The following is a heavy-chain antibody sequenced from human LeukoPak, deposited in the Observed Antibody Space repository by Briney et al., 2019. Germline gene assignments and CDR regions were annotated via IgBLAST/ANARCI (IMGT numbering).Heavy chain of an antibody. CDR1: GFTFNSYS. Sequence: GGSLRLSCAASGFTFNSYSMNWVRQAPGKGLEWVSYISSNSSTIYFADSVKGRFNISRDNSKNSLYLQMDNLRVEDTAVYYCTRAPKLGGYFSVDYWGQGTLVTVSS. V-gene: IGHV3-48*04. J-gene: IGHJ4*02. CDR2: ISSNSSTI. CDR3: TRAPKLGGYFSVDY. D-gene: IGHD3-22*01.